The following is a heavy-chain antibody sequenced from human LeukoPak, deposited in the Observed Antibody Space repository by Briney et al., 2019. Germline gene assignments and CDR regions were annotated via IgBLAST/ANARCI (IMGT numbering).Heavy chain of an antibody. CDR3: ARDLGNYGMDV. V-gene: IGHV3-21*01. D-gene: IGHD1-26*01. Sequence: GGAVRLSCAASGFTFSSYSTNWVRQAAGKGLEWVSSISISSYIYYADSVDGRFTISRDNAKNSLYLQMNSLRAEDTAVYYCARDLGNYGMDVWGQGTTVTVSS. J-gene: IGHJ6*02. CDR2: ISISSYI. CDR1: GFTFSSYS.